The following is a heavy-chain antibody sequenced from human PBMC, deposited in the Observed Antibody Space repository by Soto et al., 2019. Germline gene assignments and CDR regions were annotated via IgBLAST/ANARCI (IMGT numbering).Heavy chain of an antibody. D-gene: IGHD3-9*01. Sequence: GESLKISCKGSGCSFTSYWIGWVRQMPGKGLEWMGIIYPGDSDTRYSPSFQGQVTISADKSISTAYLQWSSLKASDTAMYYCARPHYDILTGYYYYYGMDVWGQGTTVTVSS. CDR2: IYPGDSDT. J-gene: IGHJ6*02. CDR1: GCSFTSYW. CDR3: ARPHYDILTGYYYYYGMDV. V-gene: IGHV5-51*01.